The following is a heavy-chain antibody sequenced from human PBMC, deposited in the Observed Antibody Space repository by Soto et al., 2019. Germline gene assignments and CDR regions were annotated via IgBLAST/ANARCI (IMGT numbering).Heavy chain of an antibody. D-gene: IGHD2-8*01. Sequence: GASVKVSCKASGSSFGAYYIYWVLQAPGQGLEWMGSINPHAGGARYVQQFRDRLTISTDTPKETAYMELRSLTSDDTAIYYCARARLRTPNGVDSFDVWGQGTSVTVSS. J-gene: IGHJ3*01. CDR2: INPHAGGA. CDR3: ARARLRTPNGVDSFDV. V-gene: IGHV1-2*02. CDR1: GSSFGAYY.